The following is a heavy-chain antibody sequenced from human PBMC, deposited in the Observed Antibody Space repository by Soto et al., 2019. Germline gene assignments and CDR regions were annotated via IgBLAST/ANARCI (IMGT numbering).Heavy chain of an antibody. V-gene: IGHV1-18*01. D-gene: IGHD1-26*01. CDR3: ARVGSRGAFDI. Sequence: QVQLVQSGGEVKKPGASVKVSCKASGYTFTRYGLGWVRQAPGQGLEWMGWISPNRGDTNYAQSRQGRVTMTTDTSTTTAYMELRSLRSDDTAVYDCARVGSRGAFDIWGQGTMVTVSS. CDR1: GYTFTRYG. J-gene: IGHJ3*02. CDR2: ISPNRGDT.